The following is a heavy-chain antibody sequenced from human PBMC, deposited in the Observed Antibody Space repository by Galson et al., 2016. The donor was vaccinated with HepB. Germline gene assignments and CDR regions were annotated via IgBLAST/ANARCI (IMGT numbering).Heavy chain of an antibody. Sequence: QSGAEVKKPGESLKISCKGSGYNLATYWIGWVRQMPGKGLEWMGIIYPDDSDTRYSPSFQGQVTISADKSISTACLQWASLKASDTAMYYCARLRGFDAFEIWGQGTMVTVS. CDR3: ARLRGFDAFEI. J-gene: IGHJ3*02. CDR2: IYPDDSDT. V-gene: IGHV5-51*01. D-gene: IGHD3-10*01. CDR1: GYNLATYW.